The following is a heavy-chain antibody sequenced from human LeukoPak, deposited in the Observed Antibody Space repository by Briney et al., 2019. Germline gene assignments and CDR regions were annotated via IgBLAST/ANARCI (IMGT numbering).Heavy chain of an antibody. CDR2: IYHSGST. CDR3: ARAAIYGRGYYYNYFDY. Sequence: SETLSLTCAVSGGSISSRNWWSWVRQPPGKGLEWIGEIYHSGSTNYNPSLKTRITISVDKSKNQFSLKLSSVAASNTAVYYWARAAIYGRGYYYNYFDYWGKGPWSPSPQ. D-gene: IGHD3-22*01. V-gene: IGHV4-4*02. CDR1: GGSISSRNW. J-gene: IGHJ4*03.